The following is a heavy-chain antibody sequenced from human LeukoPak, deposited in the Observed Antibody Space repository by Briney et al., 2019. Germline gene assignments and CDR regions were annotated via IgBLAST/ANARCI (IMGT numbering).Heavy chain of an antibody. CDR2: IRPEGTTT. Sequence: PGGPLRLSCAASGFTFSTYWMHWVRQAPGKGLVWVARIRPEGTTTAYADSVKGRFTISRDNAKNTLFLQMNSLSAEDTAVYYCARDVDWILFDYWGQGTLVTVSS. V-gene: IGHV3-74*03. CDR3: ARDVDWILFDY. J-gene: IGHJ4*02. D-gene: IGHD3-9*01. CDR1: GFTFSTYW.